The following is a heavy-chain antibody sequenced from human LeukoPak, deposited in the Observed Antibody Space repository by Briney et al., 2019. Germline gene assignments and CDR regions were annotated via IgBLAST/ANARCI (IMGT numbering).Heavy chain of an antibody. D-gene: IGHD6-13*01. V-gene: IGHV3-64*01. CDR1: GLTFSSYA. J-gene: IGHJ6*03. Sequence: GGSLRLSCAASGLTFSSYAMHWVRQAPGKGLEYVSAISSNGGSTYYANSVKGRFTISRDNSKNTLYLQMGSLRAEDMAVYYCARGSGAAATRYYMDVWGKGTTVTVSS. CDR2: ISSNGGST. CDR3: ARGSGAAATRYYMDV.